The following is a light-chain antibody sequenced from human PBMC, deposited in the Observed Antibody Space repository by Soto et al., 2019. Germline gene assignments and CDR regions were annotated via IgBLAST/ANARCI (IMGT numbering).Light chain of an antibody. V-gene: IGLV2-23*02. Sequence: QSALTQPASVSGSPGQSITISCTGTSSDVGSYNLVSWYQQHPGKAPKFMIYGVTKRPSGVSNRFSGSKSGNTASLTISGLQAEDEADYYCCSYAGSNTDVFGTGTKVTVL. CDR1: SSDVGSYNL. CDR3: CSYAGSNTDV. CDR2: GVT. J-gene: IGLJ1*01.